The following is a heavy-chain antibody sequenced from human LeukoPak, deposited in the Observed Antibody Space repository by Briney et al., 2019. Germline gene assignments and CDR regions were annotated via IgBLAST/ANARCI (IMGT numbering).Heavy chain of an antibody. V-gene: IGHV4-4*02. Sequence: SETLSLTCAVSGGSISSSNWWSWVRQPPGKGLEWIGEIYHSGSTNYNPSLKSRVTISVDKSKKQFPLKLSSVTAADTAVYYCASRAAAGTDYFDYWGQGTLVTVSS. CDR2: IYHSGST. J-gene: IGHJ4*02. D-gene: IGHD6-13*01. CDR1: GGSISSSNW. CDR3: ASRAAAGTDYFDY.